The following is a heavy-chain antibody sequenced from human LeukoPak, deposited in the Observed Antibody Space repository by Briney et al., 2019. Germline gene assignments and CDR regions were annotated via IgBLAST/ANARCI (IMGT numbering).Heavy chain of an antibody. Sequence: SGGSLRLSCAASGFTVSSNYMSWVRQAPGKGLEWVSVIYSGGSTYYADSVKGRFTISRDNSKNTLYLQMNSLRAEDTAAYYCARGYYDFWSGYSRSGMDVWGQGTTVTVSS. J-gene: IGHJ6*02. CDR2: IYSGGST. CDR1: GFTVSSNY. CDR3: ARGYYDFWSGYSRSGMDV. D-gene: IGHD3-3*01. V-gene: IGHV3-53*01.